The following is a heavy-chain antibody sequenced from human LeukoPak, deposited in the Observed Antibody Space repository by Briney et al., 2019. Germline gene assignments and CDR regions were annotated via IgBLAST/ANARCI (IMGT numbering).Heavy chain of an antibody. CDR3: ARDNDISRGFYYAMDV. J-gene: IGHJ6*02. D-gene: IGHD3-9*01. Sequence: PSETLSLTCTVSGDSISTYCWSWVRQPPGKGLEWIGYIYYGGNTNYNPSLKSRVTISVDTSKNQFSLKLSSVTAVDTAVYYCARDNDISRGFYYAMDVRGQGTTVIVSS. CDR1: GDSISTYC. V-gene: IGHV4-59*01. CDR2: IYYGGNT.